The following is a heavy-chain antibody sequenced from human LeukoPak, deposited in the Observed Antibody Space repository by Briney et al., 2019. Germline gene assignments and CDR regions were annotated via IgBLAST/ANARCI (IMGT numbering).Heavy chain of an antibody. D-gene: IGHD6-19*01. CDR2: IYLYGTT. J-gene: IGHJ3*02. Sequence: SETLSLTCSVSAGSISSSSWWSWVRQSPVKGLEWIGEIYLYGTTNYNPSLKSRVTISVDTSKNQFSLKLSSVTAADTAVYYCARRGSSGWYARHDAFDIWGQGTMVTVSS. CDR3: ARRGSSGWYARHDAFDI. CDR1: AGSISSSSW. V-gene: IGHV4-4*02.